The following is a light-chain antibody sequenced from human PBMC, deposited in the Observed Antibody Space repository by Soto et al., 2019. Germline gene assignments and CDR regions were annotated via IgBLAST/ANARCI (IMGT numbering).Light chain of an antibody. CDR2: RDS. V-gene: IGLV3-1*01. CDR3: QAWDSSSHVV. J-gene: IGLJ2*01. CDR1: KLGDKY. Sequence: SYELTQPPSVSVSPGQTASITCSGDKLGDKYACWYQQKAGQSPVLVIYRDSKRPSGIPERFSGSNSGNTATLTISGTQAMDEADYYCQAWDSSSHVVFGGGTKLTVL.